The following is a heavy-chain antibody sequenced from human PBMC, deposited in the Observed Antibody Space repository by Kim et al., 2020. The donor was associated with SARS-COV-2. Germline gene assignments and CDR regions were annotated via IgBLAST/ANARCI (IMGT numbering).Heavy chain of an antibody. CDR3: ARHYYGSGSSYYGMDV. J-gene: IGHJ6*02. V-gene: IGHV5-51*01. D-gene: IGHD3-10*01. CDR2: IYPGDSDT. CDR1: GYSFTSYW. Sequence: GESLKISCKGSGYSFTSYWIGWVRQMPGKGLEWMGIIYPGDSDTRYSPSFQGQVTISADKSISTAYLQWSSLKASDTAMYYCARHYYGSGSSYYGMDVWGQGTTVTVSS.